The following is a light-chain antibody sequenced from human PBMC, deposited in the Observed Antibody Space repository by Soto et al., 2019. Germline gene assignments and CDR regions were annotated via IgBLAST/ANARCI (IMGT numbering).Light chain of an antibody. CDR2: SND. CDR1: NSNIGGNT. CDR3: QSYDSSLSNV. V-gene: IGLV1-44*01. J-gene: IGLJ1*01. Sequence: QSVLTQPPSASGTPGQRVTISCSGSNSNIGGNTVNWYQQLPGAAPKLLIYSNDQRPSGVPDRFSGSKFGTTASLAISGLQSEDEADYYCQSYDSSLSNVFGTGTKVTVL.